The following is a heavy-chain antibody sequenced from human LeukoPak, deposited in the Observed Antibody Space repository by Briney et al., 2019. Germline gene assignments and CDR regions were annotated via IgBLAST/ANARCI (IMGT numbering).Heavy chain of an antibody. CDR2: ISSDGGST. CDR1: GFSFSHGP. D-gene: IGHD6-25*01. V-gene: IGHV3-64*02. Sequence: GGSLRLSCAVSGFSFSHGPMHWVRQAPGKGLEYVSAISSDGGSTYYADSVKGRFTISRDNSKDTLYLQMGSLTAEDTAVYYCARGFSGTRSWGQGTLVTVSS. J-gene: IGHJ5*02. CDR3: ARGFSGTRS.